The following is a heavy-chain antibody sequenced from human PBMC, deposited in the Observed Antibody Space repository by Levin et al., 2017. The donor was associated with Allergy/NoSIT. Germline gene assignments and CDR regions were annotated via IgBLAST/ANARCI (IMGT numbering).Heavy chain of an antibody. CDR2: IRNKAHGGTT. J-gene: IGHJ4*02. D-gene: IGHD3-16*02. CDR1: GFTFGDYA. V-gene: IGHV3-49*04. Sequence: GESLKISCTGSGFTFGDYAMSWVRQAPGKGLEWVGFIRNKAHGGTTEYAASVKGRLTISRDDSKSIAYLQMNSLKTEVTGVYFCARGGQHNYDYNWGSYRDGYFDYWGQGTLVTVSS. CDR3: ARGGQHNYDYNWGSYRDGYFDY.